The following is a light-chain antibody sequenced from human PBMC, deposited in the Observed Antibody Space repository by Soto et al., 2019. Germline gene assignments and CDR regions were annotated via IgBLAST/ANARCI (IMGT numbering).Light chain of an antibody. V-gene: IGLV2-8*01. CDR1: SSDVGGYNY. CDR2: EVT. CDR3: SSHAGVNNVV. Sequence: ALTQPPSASGSPGQSVTISCTGTSSDVGGYNYVSWYQQHPGKAPKLMIYEVTKRPSGVPDRFSGSKSGNTASLTVSGLQAEDEADYYCSSHAGVNNVVFGGGTKLTVL. J-gene: IGLJ2*01.